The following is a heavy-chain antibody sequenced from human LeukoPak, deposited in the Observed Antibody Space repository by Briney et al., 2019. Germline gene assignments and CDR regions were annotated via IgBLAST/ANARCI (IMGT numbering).Heavy chain of an antibody. D-gene: IGHD5-18*01. CDR3: ARGGYSYGYGDY. Sequence: SETLSLTCTVSGGYISSYYWSWIRQPPAKGLEWIGYIYYSGSTNYNPSLKSRVTISVDTSKNQFSLKLSSVTAADTAVYYCARGGYSYGYGDYWGQGTLVTVSS. CDR1: GGYISSYY. J-gene: IGHJ4*02. CDR2: IYYSGST. V-gene: IGHV4-59*01.